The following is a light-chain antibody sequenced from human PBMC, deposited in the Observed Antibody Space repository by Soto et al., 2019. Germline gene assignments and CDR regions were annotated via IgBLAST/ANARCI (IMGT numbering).Light chain of an antibody. Sequence: QSALTQPASVSGSPGQSITIACTGTNRDVGSYNLVSWYQQRPGESPKLIISEVRNRPSGISYRFTGSKSGNTASLTISGLQAEDEADYYCSSYTTTSTLVFGGGTKLNVL. CDR1: NRDVGSYNL. V-gene: IGLV2-14*01. CDR2: EVR. CDR3: SSYTTTSTLV. J-gene: IGLJ3*02.